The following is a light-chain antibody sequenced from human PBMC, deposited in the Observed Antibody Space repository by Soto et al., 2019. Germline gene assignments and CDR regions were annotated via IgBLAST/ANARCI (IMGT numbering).Light chain of an antibody. CDR1: QSVSSSY. CDR3: QQYGSSLLT. J-gene: IGKJ4*01. CDR2: GAS. Sequence: EIVLTQSPGTLSLSPGERATLSCRARQSVSSSYLAWNQQKPGQAPRLLIYGASSRATGIPDRFSGSGSGTDFTLTISRLEPEDFAVYYCQQYGSSLLTFGGGTKVEIK. V-gene: IGKV3-20*01.